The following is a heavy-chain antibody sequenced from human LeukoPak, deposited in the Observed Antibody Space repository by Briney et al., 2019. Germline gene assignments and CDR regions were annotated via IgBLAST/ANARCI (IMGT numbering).Heavy chain of an antibody. J-gene: IGHJ4*02. CDR3: TAGAYDSSGYYSDY. D-gene: IGHD3-22*01. CDR1: GFTFTSSA. Sequence: SVKVSCKASGFTFTSSAMQWVRQARGQRLEWIGWIVVGSGNTNYAQKFQERVTITRDMSTSTAYMELSSLRSEDTAVYYCTAGAYDSSGYYSDYWGQGTLVTVSS. CDR2: IVVGSGNT. V-gene: IGHV1-58*02.